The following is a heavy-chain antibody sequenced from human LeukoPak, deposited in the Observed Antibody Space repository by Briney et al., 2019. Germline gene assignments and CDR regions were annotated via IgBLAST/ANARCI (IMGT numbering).Heavy chain of an antibody. J-gene: IGHJ3*02. CDR2: IYSGGST. Sequence: GGSLRLSCAASGFTVSSDYMSWVRQAPGKGLERVSVIYSGGSTYYADSVKGRFTIPRDNSKNTLYLQMNSLRAEDTAVYYCARDASYGYDSLQAFDIWGQGTMVTVSS. V-gene: IGHV3-66*01. D-gene: IGHD3-22*01. CDR3: ARDASYGYDSLQAFDI. CDR1: GFTVSSDY.